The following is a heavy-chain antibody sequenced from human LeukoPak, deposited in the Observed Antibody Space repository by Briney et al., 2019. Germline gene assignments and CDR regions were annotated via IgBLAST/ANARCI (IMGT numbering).Heavy chain of an antibody. CDR3: ASVPRYCSGGSCYSGNYFDY. D-gene: IGHD2-15*01. CDR1: GGSISSYY. V-gene: IGHV4-4*07. J-gene: IGHJ4*02. CDR2: IYTSGST. Sequence: SETLSLTCTVSGGSISSYYWSCIRQPAGKGLEWIGRIYTSGSTNYNPSLKSRVTMSVDTSKNQFSLKLSSVTAADTAVYYCASVPRYCSGGSCYSGNYFDYWGQGTLVTVSS.